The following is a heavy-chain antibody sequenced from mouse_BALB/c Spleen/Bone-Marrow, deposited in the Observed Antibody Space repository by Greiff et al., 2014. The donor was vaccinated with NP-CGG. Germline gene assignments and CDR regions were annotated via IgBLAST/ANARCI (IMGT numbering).Heavy chain of an antibody. CDR1: GFSLTSYG. D-gene: IGHD1-1*01. J-gene: IGHJ4*01. Sequence: VHLVESGPGLVAPSQSLSITCTVSGFSLTSYGVHWVRQPPGKGLEWLGVIWAGGSTNYNSTLMSRLSISKDNSKSQVFLKMNILQTETTAMYYCARDTVYDRYDAMDYWGQGTSVTVSS. V-gene: IGHV2-9*02. CDR2: IWAGGST. CDR3: ARDTVYDRYDAMDY.